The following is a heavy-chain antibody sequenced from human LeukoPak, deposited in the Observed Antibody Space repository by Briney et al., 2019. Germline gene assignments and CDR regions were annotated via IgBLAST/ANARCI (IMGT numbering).Heavy chain of an antibody. J-gene: IGHJ4*02. CDR3: VKSGGYGLIDY. CDR2: IHTSGST. V-gene: IGHV4-4*07. CDR1: GGSISSYY. Sequence: SETLSLTCTFSGGSISSYYWSWIRQPAGNGLEWIGRIHTSGSTNYNPSLKSRVTISVDTSKNQFSLKLSSVTAADTAMYYCVKSGGYGLIDYWGQGTLVTVSS. D-gene: IGHD6-19*01.